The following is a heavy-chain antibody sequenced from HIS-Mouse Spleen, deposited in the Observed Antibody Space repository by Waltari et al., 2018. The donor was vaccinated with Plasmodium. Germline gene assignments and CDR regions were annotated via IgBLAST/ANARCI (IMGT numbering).Heavy chain of an antibody. J-gene: IGHJ1*01. V-gene: IGHV1-2*02. Sequence: QAPGQGLEWMGWITPNSGGTNYAQKFQGVVTMTRDTSISTAYMEVSRLRSDDTAVYYCARVLGYKAAAGTFVEYFQHWGQGTLVTVSS. CDR2: ITPNSGGT. D-gene: IGHD6-13*01. CDR3: ARVLGYKAAAGTFVEYFQH.